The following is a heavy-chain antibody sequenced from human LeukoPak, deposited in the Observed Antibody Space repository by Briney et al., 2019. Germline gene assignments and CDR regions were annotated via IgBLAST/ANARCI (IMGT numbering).Heavy chain of an antibody. J-gene: IGHJ3*02. CDR3: VVGYYDSSGYRPNDAFDI. Sequence: GASVKDSCKASGYTFTSYGISWVRQAPGQGLEWMGWISAYNGNTNYAQKLQGRVTMTTDTSTSTAYMELRSLRSDDTAVYYCVVGYYDSSGYRPNDAFDIWGQGTMVTVSS. D-gene: IGHD3-22*01. CDR1: GYTFTSYG. V-gene: IGHV1-18*01. CDR2: ISAYNGNT.